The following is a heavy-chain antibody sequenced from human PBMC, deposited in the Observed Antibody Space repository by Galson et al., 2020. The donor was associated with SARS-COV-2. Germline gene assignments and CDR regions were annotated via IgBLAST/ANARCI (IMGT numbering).Heavy chain of an antibody. J-gene: IGHJ6*02. CDR1: GFTFSSYS. Sequence: NSGGSLRLSCAASGFTFSSYSMNWVRQAPGKGLEWVSSISSSSSYIYYADSVKGRFTISRDNAKNSLYLQMNSLRAEDTAVYYCASATYASSGYYIAALRDYYYYGMDVWGQGTTVTVSS. D-gene: IGHD3-22*01. CDR3: ASATYASSGYYIAALRDYYYYGMDV. V-gene: IGHV3-21*01. CDR2: ISSSSSYI.